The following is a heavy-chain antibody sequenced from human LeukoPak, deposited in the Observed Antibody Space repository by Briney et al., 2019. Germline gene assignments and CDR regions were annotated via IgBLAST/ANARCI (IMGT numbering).Heavy chain of an antibody. Sequence: GRSLRLSCAASGFTFSSYGMHWVRQAPGKGLEWVAVISYDGSNKYYADSVKGRFTISRDNSKNTLYLQMNSLRAEDTAVYYCAKDPYSGSYVGSWFDPWGQGTLVTVSS. CDR1: GFTFSSYG. J-gene: IGHJ5*02. CDR2: ISYDGSNK. CDR3: AKDPYSGSYVGSWFDP. D-gene: IGHD1-26*01. V-gene: IGHV3-30*18.